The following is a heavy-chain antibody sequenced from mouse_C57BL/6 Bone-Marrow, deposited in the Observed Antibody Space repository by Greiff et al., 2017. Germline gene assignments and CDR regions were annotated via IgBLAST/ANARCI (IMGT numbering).Heavy chain of an antibody. Sequence: VQLQQSGPELVKPGASVKISCKASGYSFTDYNMNWVKQSNGKSLEWIGVINPNYGTTSYNQKFKGKATLTVDKSSSTTYMLLNSLTSDDSAVYYCSIGYDYAYAMDYWGPGTSVTFSS. CDR2: INPNYGTT. J-gene: IGHJ4*01. CDR3: SIGYDYAYAMDY. V-gene: IGHV1-39*01. D-gene: IGHD2-4*01. CDR1: GYSFTDYN.